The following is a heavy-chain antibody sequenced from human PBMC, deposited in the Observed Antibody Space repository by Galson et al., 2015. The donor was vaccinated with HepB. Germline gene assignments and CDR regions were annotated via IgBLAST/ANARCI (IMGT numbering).Heavy chain of an antibody. CDR2: IRSKAYGGTT. V-gene: IGHV3-49*01. Sequence: SLRLSCAASGFTFGDYSMTWFRQAPGKGLEWVGFIRSKAYGGTTEYAASVKGRFTISRDGSKSIAYLQMNSLKTEDTAVYYCTKAARPGGYYYYYMDGWGKGTTVIVSS. CDR3: TKAARPGGYYYYYMDG. CDR1: GFTFGDYS. D-gene: IGHD6-6*01. J-gene: IGHJ6*03.